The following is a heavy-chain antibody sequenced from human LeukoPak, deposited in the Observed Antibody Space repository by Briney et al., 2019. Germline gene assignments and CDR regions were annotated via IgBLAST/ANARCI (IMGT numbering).Heavy chain of an antibody. V-gene: IGHV3-23*01. D-gene: IGHD1-26*01. J-gene: IGHJ4*02. Sequence: GGSLRLSCAASGFTFSSYAMSWVRQAPGKGLEWVSAISGSGGSTYYADSVKGRFTISRDNSKNTLYLQMNSLRAGDTAVYYCAKVPRSGSYFNFDYWGQGTLVTASS. CDR1: GFTFSSYA. CDR3: AKVPRSGSYFNFDY. CDR2: ISGSGGST.